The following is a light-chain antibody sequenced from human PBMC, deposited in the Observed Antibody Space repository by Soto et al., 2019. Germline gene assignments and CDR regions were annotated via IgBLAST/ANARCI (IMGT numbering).Light chain of an antibody. J-gene: IGLJ2*01. V-gene: IGLV1-44*01. Sequence: QSVLTQPPSASGTPGQRVTISCSGSSSNIGSNSVNWYQQLPGTAPKLLMYSSNQRPSGVPYRFSGSKSGTSASLAISWLQYEDEADYYCAAWDDSLNGVVFGGGTKLTVL. CDR2: SSN. CDR3: AAWDDSLNGVV. CDR1: SSNIGSNS.